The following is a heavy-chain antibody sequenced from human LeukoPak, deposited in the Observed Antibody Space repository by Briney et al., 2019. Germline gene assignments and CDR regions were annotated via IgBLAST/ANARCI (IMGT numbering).Heavy chain of an antibody. V-gene: IGHV3-15*01. CDR3: STADYPLFAY. Sequence: GGPLRLSCAASGFTFSSAWMTWVRQAPGKGLEWVGRIKSKTDDGTTDYAAPVKGRFTISRDDSKNTLFLQMNSLKTEDTAVYYCSTADYPLFAYWGQGTLVTVSS. D-gene: IGHD4/OR15-4a*01. CDR2: IKSKTDDGTT. CDR1: GFTFSSAW. J-gene: IGHJ4*02.